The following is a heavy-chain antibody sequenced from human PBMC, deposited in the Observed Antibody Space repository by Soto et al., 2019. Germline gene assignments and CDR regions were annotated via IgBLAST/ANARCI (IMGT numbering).Heavy chain of an antibody. J-gene: IGHJ5*02. D-gene: IGHD3-22*01. Sequence: PSETLSLTCAVSGYSISSGYYLVLIRHPPGKVLEWIGSIYHSGSTYYNPSLKGRVTISVDTSKNQFSLKLSSVTAADTAVYYCARERLPDYYDSSGYFSGPWGQGTLVTVSS. CDR2: IYHSGST. CDR3: ARERLPDYYDSSGYFSGP. CDR1: GYSISSGYY. V-gene: IGHV4-38-2*02.